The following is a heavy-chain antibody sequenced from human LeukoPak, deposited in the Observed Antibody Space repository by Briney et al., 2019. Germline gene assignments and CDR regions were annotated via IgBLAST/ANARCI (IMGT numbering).Heavy chain of an antibody. CDR1: GVSISSSNW. CDR3: ARSRLHPIIFDY. CDR2: IYHSGST. D-gene: IGHD5-24*01. J-gene: IGHJ4*02. V-gene: IGHV4-4*02. Sequence: SETLSLTCAVSGVSISSSNWWSWVRQPPGKGLEWIGEIYHSGSTNFNPSLKSRVTISVDTSKNQFSLNWNSMTAADTAVYYCARSRLHPIIFDYWGQGALVTVSS.